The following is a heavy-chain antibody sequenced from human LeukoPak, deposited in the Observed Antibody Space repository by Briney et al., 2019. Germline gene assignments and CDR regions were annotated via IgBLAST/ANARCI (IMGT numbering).Heavy chain of an antibody. CDR1: GYTFTSYD. Sequence: ASVKVSCKASGYTFTSYDINWVRQATGQGLEWVGWMNPNSGNTGYAQKFQGRVTMTRNTSISTAYMELSSLRSEDTAVYYCARRGSYESSAYFYYWGQGTLVTVSS. CDR2: MNPNSGNT. CDR3: ARRGSYESSAYFYY. J-gene: IGHJ4*02. D-gene: IGHD3-22*01. V-gene: IGHV1-8*01.